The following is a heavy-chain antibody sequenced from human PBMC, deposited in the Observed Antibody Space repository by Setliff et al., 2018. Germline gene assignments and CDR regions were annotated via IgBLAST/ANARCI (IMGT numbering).Heavy chain of an antibody. CDR3: ARWLSSDPFDL. CDR1: GGNFNNYG. CDR2: FIPVLSSA. V-gene: IGHV1-69*11. J-gene: IGHJ3*01. Sequence: SVKVSCKASGGNFNNYGVNWVRQVSGQGLEWMGRFIPVLSSADYSQRFQGRVAFTADESTTTVFMELSTLRSDDTAVYFCARWLSSDPFDLWGQGTVVTVSS. D-gene: IGHD5-12*01.